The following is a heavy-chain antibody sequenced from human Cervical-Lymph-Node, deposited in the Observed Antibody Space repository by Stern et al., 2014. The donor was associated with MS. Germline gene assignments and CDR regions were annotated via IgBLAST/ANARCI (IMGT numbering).Heavy chain of an antibody. Sequence: EVQLVESGGGLVKPGGSLRLSCAASGFTFHTYSMNWVRQAPGTGLEWVASVSSSSTYIYYADSVKGRFTISRDNAKNTLYLQMRSLRTDDTALYFCARGGSSGLGGDCWGQGTLVTVSS. CDR3: ARGGSSGLGGDC. D-gene: IGHD6-6*01. J-gene: IGHJ4*02. V-gene: IGHV3-21*01. CDR1: GFTFHTYS. CDR2: VSSSSTYI.